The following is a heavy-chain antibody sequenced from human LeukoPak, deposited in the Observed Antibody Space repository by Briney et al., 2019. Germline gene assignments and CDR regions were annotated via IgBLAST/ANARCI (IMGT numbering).Heavy chain of an antibody. J-gene: IGHJ4*02. Sequence: ASVKVSCKASGYTFTSYVINWVRQATGQGLEWMGWMNPNTGNTVYAQKFQGRVTMTRNTSISTAYMELSSLRSDDTAVYYCARVGSRYCSSTSCYLTNWGQGTLVTVSS. CDR1: GYTFTSYV. D-gene: IGHD2-2*01. CDR3: ARVGSRYCSSTSCYLTN. V-gene: IGHV1-8*01. CDR2: MNPNTGNT.